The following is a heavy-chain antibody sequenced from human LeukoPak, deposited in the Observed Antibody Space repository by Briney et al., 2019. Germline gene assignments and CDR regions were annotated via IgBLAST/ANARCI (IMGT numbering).Heavy chain of an antibody. CDR3: ARAYCVGDCSVLHIYFDY. CDR1: GGSISSSSYY. J-gene: IGHJ4*02. CDR2: IYYSGRT. D-gene: IGHD2-21*02. Sequence: PSETLSLTCSVSGGSISSSSYYWGWIRQPPGKGLEWIGSIYYSGRTYYNPSLKSRVTISVDTSKNQFSLKLSSVTAADTAVYYCARAYCVGDCSVLHIYFDYWGQGTLVTVSS. V-gene: IGHV4-39*01.